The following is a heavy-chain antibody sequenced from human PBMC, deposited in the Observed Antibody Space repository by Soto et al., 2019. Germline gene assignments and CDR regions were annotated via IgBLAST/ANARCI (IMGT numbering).Heavy chain of an antibody. CDR3: ARDCTDGGCYCIY. D-gene: IGHD2-8*01. J-gene: IGHJ4*02. V-gene: IGHV1-18*01. CDR1: GYTLTNYA. Sequence: QVQLVQSAAEVKKPGASVKVSCKASGYTLTNYAISWVRQAPGQGPEWMGWINTYNGDSNYAQKFQGRVTMTTDTSTNTAYMELRSLTSDDTAVYYCARDCTDGGCYCIYWGQGTLVTVSS. CDR2: INTYNGDS.